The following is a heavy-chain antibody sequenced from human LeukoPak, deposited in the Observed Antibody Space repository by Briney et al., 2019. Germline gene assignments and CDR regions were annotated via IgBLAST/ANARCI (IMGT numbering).Heavy chain of an antibody. Sequence: GGSLRLSCAASGFTFSSYAMHWVRQAPGKGLEWVSAISGSGGSTYYADSVKGRFTISRDNSKNTLYLQMNSLRAEDTAVYYCAKRQYQLTNTYYYYYGMDVWGQGTTVTVSS. J-gene: IGHJ6*02. CDR2: ISGSGGST. CDR1: GFTFSSYA. D-gene: IGHD2-2*01. CDR3: AKRQYQLTNTYYYYYGMDV. V-gene: IGHV3-23*01.